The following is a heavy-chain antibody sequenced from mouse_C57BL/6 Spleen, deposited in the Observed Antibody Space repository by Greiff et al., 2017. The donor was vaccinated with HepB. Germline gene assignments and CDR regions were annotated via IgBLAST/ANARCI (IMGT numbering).Heavy chain of an antibody. CDR1: GYTFTDYN. CDR2: INPNNGGT. D-gene: IGHD1-1*01. J-gene: IGHJ1*03. CDR3: ARPITTVVANDWYFDV. V-gene: IGHV1-22*01. Sequence: EVQLQQSGPELVKPGASVKMSCKASGYTFTDYNMHWVKQSHGKSLEWIGYINPNNGGTSYNQKFKGKATLTVNKSSSTAYMELRSLTSEDSAVYYCARPITTVVANDWYFDVWGTGTTVTVSS.